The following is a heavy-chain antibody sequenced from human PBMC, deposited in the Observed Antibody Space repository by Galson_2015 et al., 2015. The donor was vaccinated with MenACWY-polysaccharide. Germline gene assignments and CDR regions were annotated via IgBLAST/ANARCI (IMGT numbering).Heavy chain of an antibody. Sequence: SVKVSCKASGDIFTNRGISWVRQAPGQGLEWMGWISADGIDTRYAQNFQGRITLTTDTSTATAYMELRSLTSDDTAIYYCTRDKGIEALDTFDYWGQGTLVTVSS. CDR2: ISADGIDT. CDR1: GDIFTNRG. J-gene: IGHJ4*02. V-gene: IGHV1-18*01. D-gene: IGHD6-13*01. CDR3: TRDKGIEALDTFDY.